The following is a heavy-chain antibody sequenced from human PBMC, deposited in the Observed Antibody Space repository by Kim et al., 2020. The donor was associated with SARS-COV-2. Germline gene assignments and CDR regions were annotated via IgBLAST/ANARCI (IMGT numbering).Heavy chain of an antibody. CDR1: GFTFSSYA. D-gene: IGHD3-16*01. J-gene: IGHJ5*02. CDR2: IYSGGSST. Sequence: GGSLRLSCAASGFTFSSYAMSWVRQAPGKGLEWVSVIYSGGSSTSFAASVKGRFTISRDNSKNTLYLQMNSLRAEDTAIYYCARIGVVGLTLCWFDPWG. V-gene: IGHV3-23*03. CDR3: ARIGVVGLTLCWFDP.